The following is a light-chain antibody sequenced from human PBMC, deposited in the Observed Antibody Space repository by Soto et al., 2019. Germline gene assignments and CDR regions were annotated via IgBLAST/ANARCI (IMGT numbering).Light chain of an antibody. CDR2: GAS. CDR3: QQYNNWPPWT. V-gene: IGKV3-15*01. CDR1: QSLLHSDGYN. J-gene: IGKJ1*01. Sequence: DIVMTQSPLSLPVTPGEPASISCMSSQSLLHSDGYNSLAWYQQKPGQAPRLLIYGASTRATGIPARFSGSGSGTEFTLTISSLQSEDFAVYYCQQYNNWPPWTFGQGTKVDIK.